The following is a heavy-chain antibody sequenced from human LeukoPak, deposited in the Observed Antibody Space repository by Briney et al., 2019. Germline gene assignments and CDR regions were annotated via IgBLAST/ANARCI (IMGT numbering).Heavy chain of an antibody. CDR1: GYSISSGYY. D-gene: IGHD2-2*02. V-gene: IGHV4-38-2*01. CDR3: AVGYCSSTSCYREYFQH. CDR2: IYHSGST. J-gene: IGHJ1*01. Sequence: SETLSLTRAVSGYSISSGYYWGWIRQPPGQGLEWIGTIYHSGSTYYNPSLKSRVTISVDTSKNQFSLKLSSVTAADTAVYYCAVGYCSSTSCYREYFQHWGQGTLVTVSS.